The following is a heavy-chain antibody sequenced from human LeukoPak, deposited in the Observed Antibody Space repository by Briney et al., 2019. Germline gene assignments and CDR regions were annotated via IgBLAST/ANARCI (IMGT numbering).Heavy chain of an antibody. CDR1: GFSFSNHW. D-gene: IGHD1-26*01. V-gene: IGHV3-74*01. J-gene: IGHJ4*02. Sequence: GGSLRLSCAASGFSFSNHWMHWVRQAPGKGLVWVSRISNDGSSTSYADSVKGRFTISRDNAKNTLYLQMNSLRAEDTAIYYCALTVWELKLGYWGQGTLVTVSS. CDR2: ISNDGSST. CDR3: ALTVWELKLGY.